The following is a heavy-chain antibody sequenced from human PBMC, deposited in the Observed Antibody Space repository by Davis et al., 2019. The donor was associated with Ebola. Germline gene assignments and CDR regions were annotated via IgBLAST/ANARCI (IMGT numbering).Heavy chain of an antibody. CDR1: GGLVSRTNYF. Sequence: SETLSLTCSVSGGLVSRTNYFWAWLRQSPGKGLEWIGSIYYRDNPYYNPSLKSRLTISVDTSKNQFSLKLSSVTAADTAVYYCARGNYGDYIVLYYYNMDVWGQGTTVTVSS. D-gene: IGHD4-17*01. CDR3: ARGNYGDYIVLYYYNMDV. V-gene: IGHV4-39*07. J-gene: IGHJ6*02. CDR2: IYYRDNP.